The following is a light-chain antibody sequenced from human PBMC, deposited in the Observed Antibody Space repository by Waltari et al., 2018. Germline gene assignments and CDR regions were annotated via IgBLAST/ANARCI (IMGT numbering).Light chain of an antibody. J-gene: IGKJ1*01. CDR1: ESGIRS. V-gene: IGKV3-20*01. CDR3: QKYASLPAT. Sequence: WRRVESGIRSLAWYQQNPGVAPRLLIYSTSRRATGIPDSFSGSGSGPDFSLTNRRLEPADFAMYYCQKYASLPATFGQGTKVEIQ. CDR2: STS.